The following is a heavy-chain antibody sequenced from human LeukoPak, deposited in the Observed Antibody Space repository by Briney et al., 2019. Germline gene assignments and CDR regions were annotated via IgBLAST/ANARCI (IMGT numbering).Heavy chain of an antibody. CDR2: IIPILGIP. J-gene: IGHJ5*02. CDR3: ARAASDGATGINCFAP. D-gene: IGHD1-14*01. CDR1: GGTFSSYA. V-gene: IGHV1-69*04. Sequence: SVKVSCKPSGGTFSSYAISWVRPAPGQGLEWMGRIIPILGIPNYAQKFQGRVTITADKSTSPAYMELSSLRSEDTAVYYCARAASDGATGINCFAPWGQGTLVTVSS.